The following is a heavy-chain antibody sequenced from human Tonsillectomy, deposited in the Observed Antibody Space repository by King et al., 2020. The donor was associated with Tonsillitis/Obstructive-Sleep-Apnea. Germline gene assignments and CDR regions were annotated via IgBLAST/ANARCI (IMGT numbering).Heavy chain of an antibody. J-gene: IGHJ5*02. Sequence: VQLVESGAEVKKPGESLRISCKGSGYSFTNYWISWVRQIPGKGLEWMGRIDPVDSYTNYSPSFQGHVTISSDKSISTAYLQGTNLKASDTAIYYCARHLGTSDWFDPWGQGTLVTVSS. CDR3: ARHLGTSDWFDP. CDR1: GYSFTNYW. CDR2: IDPVDSYT. V-gene: IGHV5-10-1*01.